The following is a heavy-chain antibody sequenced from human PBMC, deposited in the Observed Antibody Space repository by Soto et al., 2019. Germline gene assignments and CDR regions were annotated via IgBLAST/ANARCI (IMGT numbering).Heavy chain of an antibody. J-gene: IGHJ4*02. V-gene: IGHV3-73*01. CDR3: TSQSGYSYGYSGY. CDR2: IRSKANSYAT. D-gene: IGHD5-18*01. Sequence: GGSLRLSCAASGFTFSGSAMHWVRQASGKGLEWVGRIRSKANSYATAYAASVKGRFTISRDDSKNTAYLQMNSLKTEDTAVYYCTSQSGYSYGYSGYWGQGTRATVSA. CDR1: GFTFSGSA.